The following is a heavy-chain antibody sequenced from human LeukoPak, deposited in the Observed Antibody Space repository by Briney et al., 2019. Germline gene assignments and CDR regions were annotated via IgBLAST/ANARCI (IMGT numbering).Heavy chain of an antibody. Sequence: GGSLRLSCAASGFTFDDYAMHWVRQAPGKGLEWVSGISWNSGSIGYADSVKGRFTISRDNAKNSLYLQMNSLRAEDTALYYCAKDSISLRMATILAAFDIWGQGTMVTVSS. D-gene: IGHD5-24*01. V-gene: IGHV3-9*01. CDR3: AKDSISLRMATILAAFDI. CDR2: ISWNSGSI. CDR1: GFTFDDYA. J-gene: IGHJ3*02.